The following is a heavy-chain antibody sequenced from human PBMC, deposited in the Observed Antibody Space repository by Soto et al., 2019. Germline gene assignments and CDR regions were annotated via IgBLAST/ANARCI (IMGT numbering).Heavy chain of an antibody. J-gene: IGHJ6*03. CDR2: IYYSGST. Sequence: SETMSLTCTVSGGSRRNSSYYWGWIRQTPGKGLEWIGSIYYSGSTYYNPSLKSRATISVDTSKNQFSLKLSSVTAADTAVYYCARHQEIQNIPYYYYYYMDVWGKGTTVSVSS. CDR3: ARHQEIQNIPYYYYYYMDV. V-gene: IGHV4-39*01. CDR1: GGSRRNSSYY.